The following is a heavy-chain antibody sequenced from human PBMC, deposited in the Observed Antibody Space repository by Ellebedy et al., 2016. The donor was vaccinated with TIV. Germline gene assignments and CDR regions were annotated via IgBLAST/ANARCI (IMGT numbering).Heavy chain of an antibody. V-gene: IGHV4-34*01. D-gene: IGHD4-17*01. CDR2: INHSGST. CDR1: GGSFSGYY. Sequence: SETLSLTXAVYGGSFSGYYWSWIRQPPGKGLEWIGEINHSGSTNYNPSLKSRVTISVDTSKNQFSLKLSSVTAADTAVYYRARASFSVTTPFGYWGQGTLVTVSS. J-gene: IGHJ4*02. CDR3: ARASFSVTTPFGY.